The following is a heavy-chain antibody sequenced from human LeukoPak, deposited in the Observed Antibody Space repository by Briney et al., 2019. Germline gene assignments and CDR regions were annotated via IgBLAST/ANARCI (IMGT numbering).Heavy chain of an antibody. CDR2: IYSSGST. V-gene: IGHV4-59*01. CDR1: GGSIRGYY. CDR3: ARVFDSGSQAYFYYMDV. D-gene: IGHD3-10*01. J-gene: IGHJ6*03. Sequence: SETLSLTCNVSGGSIRGYYWSWIRQPPGKGLEWIGYIYSSGSTNYNPSLKSRVTISVDTSKNQFSLKVSSVTAADTAVYYCARVFDSGSQAYFYYMDVWGKGTTVTISS.